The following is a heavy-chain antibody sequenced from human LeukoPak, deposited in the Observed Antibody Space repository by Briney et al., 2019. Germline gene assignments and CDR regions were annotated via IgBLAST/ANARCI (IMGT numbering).Heavy chain of an antibody. CDR2: IYHSGST. CDR1: GGSISSGGYS. J-gene: IGHJ4*02. CDR3: ARVQRGSYSDY. V-gene: IGHV4-30-2*01. Sequence: SQTLSLTCAVSGGSISSGGYSWSWIRQPPGKGLEWIGYIYHSGSTYYNPSLKSRVTISVDRSKNQFSLKLSSVTAADTAVYYCARVQRGSYSDYWGQGTLVTVSS. D-gene: IGHD1-26*01.